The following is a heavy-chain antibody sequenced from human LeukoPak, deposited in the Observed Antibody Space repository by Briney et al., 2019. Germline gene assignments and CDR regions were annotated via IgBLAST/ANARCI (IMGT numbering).Heavy chain of an antibody. CDR2: IKQDGSEK. J-gene: IGHJ4*02. CDR1: GSTFSSCW. D-gene: IGHD2-15*01. V-gene: IGHV3-7*01. CDR3: ARAPKYCSGGSCYLSY. Sequence: GGSLRLSCAASGSTFSSCWMSWVRQAPGKGLEWVANIKQDGSEKYYVDSVKGRFTISRDNAKNSLYLQMNSLRAEDTAVYYCARAPKYCSGGSCYLSYWGQGTLVTVSS.